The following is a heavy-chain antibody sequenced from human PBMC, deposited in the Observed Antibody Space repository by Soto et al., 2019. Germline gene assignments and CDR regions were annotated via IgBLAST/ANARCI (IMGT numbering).Heavy chain of an antibody. Sequence: SETLSLTCTVSGGSISSGGGYYWSWIRQHPGKGLEWIGYIYYSGSTYYNPSLKSRLTISLDTSKNQFSLKLSSVTAADTAVYYFAREVPTPCYFDYWGQGTLVTVSS. CDR2: IYYSGST. CDR1: GGSISSGGGYY. CDR3: AREVPTPCYFDY. V-gene: IGHV4-31*03. J-gene: IGHJ4*02.